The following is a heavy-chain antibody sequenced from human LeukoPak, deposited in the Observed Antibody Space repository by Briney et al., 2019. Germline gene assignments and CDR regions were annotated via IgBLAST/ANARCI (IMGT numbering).Heavy chain of an antibody. J-gene: IGHJ4*02. D-gene: IGHD2-15*01. Sequence: SETLSLTCTVSGGSISSSSYCWGWIRQPPGKGLEWIGSIYYSGSTYYNPSLKSRVTISVDTSKNQFSLKLSSVTAADTAVYYCARGATLYFDYWGQGTLVTVSS. CDR3: ARGATLYFDY. CDR2: IYYSGST. V-gene: IGHV4-39*07. CDR1: GGSISSSSYC.